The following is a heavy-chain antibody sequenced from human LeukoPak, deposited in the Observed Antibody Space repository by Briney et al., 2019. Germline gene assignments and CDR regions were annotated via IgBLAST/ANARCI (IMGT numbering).Heavy chain of an antibody. Sequence: GGSLRLSCAASGFTFSSYWMTWARQVPGKGLEWVANINKDGSERNYADSLKGRFTISRDNAMSSLFLQMDSLRAEDTGVYYCARELCFGGRGARTTDFDYWGQGTLVTVSS. CDR3: ARELCFGGRGARTTDFDY. J-gene: IGHJ4*02. D-gene: IGHD3-10*01. CDR1: GFTFSSYW. CDR2: INKDGSER. V-gene: IGHV3-7*01.